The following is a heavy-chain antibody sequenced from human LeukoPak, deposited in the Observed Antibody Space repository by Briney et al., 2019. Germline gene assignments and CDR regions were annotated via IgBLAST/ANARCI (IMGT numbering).Heavy chain of an antibody. V-gene: IGHV4-34*01. CDR1: GGSFSGYY. CDR2: INHSGST. Sequence: SETLSLTCAVYGGSFSGYYWSWIRQPPGKGLEWIGEINHSGSTNYNPSLKSRVAISVYTSKSQISLKLSSVTAADTAVYYCARGVPAPNFYSYSGMDVWGQGTTVTVSS. CDR3: ARGVPAPNFYSYSGMDV. D-gene: IGHD2-2*01. J-gene: IGHJ6*02.